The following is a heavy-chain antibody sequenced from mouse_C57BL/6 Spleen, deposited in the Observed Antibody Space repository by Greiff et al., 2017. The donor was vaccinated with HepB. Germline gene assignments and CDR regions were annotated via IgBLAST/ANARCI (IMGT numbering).Heavy chain of an antibody. CDR3: ARSEVHYAMDY. CDR2: IYPGDGDT. CDR1: GYAFSSYW. Sequence: QVQLQQSGAELVKPGASVKISCKASGYAFSSYWMNWVKQRPGKGLEWIGQIYPGDGDTNYNGKFKGKATLTADKSSSTAYMQLSSLTSEDSAVYFCARSEVHYAMDYWGQGTSVTVSS. V-gene: IGHV1-80*01. J-gene: IGHJ4*01.